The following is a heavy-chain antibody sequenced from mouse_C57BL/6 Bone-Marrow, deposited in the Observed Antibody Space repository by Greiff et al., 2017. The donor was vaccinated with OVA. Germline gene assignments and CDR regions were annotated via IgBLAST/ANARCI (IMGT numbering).Heavy chain of an antibody. CDR1: GYSFTGYY. J-gene: IGHJ3*01. Sequence: EVQLQQSGPELVKPGASVKISCKASGYSFTGYYMNWVKQSPEKSLEWIGEINPSTGGTTYNQKFKAKATLTVDKSSSTAYMQLKSLTSEDSAVYYCAREDGRFAYWGQGTLVTVSA. CDR3: AREDGRFAY. V-gene: IGHV1-42*01. CDR2: INPSTGGT. D-gene: IGHD1-1*01.